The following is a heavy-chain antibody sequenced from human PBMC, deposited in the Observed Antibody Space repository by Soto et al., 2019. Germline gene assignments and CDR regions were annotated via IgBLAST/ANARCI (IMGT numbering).Heavy chain of an antibody. J-gene: IGHJ4*02. CDR3: ARHPKTLAYCGADCPGNFDY. V-gene: IGHV5-51*01. D-gene: IGHD2-21*02. CDR2: IYTGDADT. Sequence: WASLKTSCNGFGYSFTSDWIGWVRQMPGKGLEWMGIIYTGDADTRYSPSFQGQVTISADKSISTAYLQWSSLKASDTAMYYCARHPKTLAYCGADCPGNFDYRGQGTLVTVSS. CDR1: GYSFTSDW.